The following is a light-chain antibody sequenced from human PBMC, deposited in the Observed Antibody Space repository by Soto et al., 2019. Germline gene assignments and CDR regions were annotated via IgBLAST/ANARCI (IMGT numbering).Light chain of an antibody. CDR1: NIGSKN. CDR3: QVWDSSSDHRV. CDR2: DDS. J-gene: IGLJ2*01. V-gene: IGLV3-21*02. Sequence: SYVLTQPPSVSVAPGQTARITCGGSNIGSKNVHWYQQKPGQAPILVVHDDSDRPSGIPERFSGSNFGNTATLTIRRVEAGDEGDYYCQVWDSSSDHRVFGGGTKLTVL.